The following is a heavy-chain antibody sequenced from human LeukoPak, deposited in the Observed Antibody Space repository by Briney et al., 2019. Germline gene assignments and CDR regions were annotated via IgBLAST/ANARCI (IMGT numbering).Heavy chain of an antibody. J-gene: IGHJ4*02. CDR1: GFTFSSYG. CDR3: AKDSRRYYGSGSYYNV. Sequence: GGSLRLSCAASGFTFSSYGMHWVRQAPGKGLEWVAFIRYDGSNKYYADSVKGRFTISGDNSKNTLYLQMNSLRAEDTAVYYCAKDSRRYYGSGSYYNVWGQGTLVTVSS. D-gene: IGHD3-10*01. CDR2: IRYDGSNK. V-gene: IGHV3-30*02.